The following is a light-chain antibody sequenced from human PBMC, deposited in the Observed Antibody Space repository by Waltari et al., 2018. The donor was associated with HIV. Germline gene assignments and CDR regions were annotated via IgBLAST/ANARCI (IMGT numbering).Light chain of an antibody. V-gene: IGLV1-51*01. CDR3: GTWDSGLSVVV. J-gene: IGLJ2*01. CDR1: SSNIGNNY. CDR2: DNK. Sequence: QSVLTQPPSVSEAPGQTVTITCSGTSSNIGNNYVSWYQHLPGTAPQLLIYDNKKRPSGIPDRFSASKSGTSATLDITGLQTGDEADYYCGTWDSGLSVVVFGEGTKLTVL.